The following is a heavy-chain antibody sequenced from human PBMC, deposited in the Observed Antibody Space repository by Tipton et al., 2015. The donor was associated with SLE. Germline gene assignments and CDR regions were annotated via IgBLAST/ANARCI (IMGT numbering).Heavy chain of an antibody. CDR3: ARNPAEAGTVDS. Sequence: TLSLTCTVSGDSISSGSYYWSWIRQPAGKGLEWIGRIYATGSTNYNPSLESRVTISVDTSKNQFPLKLTSVTAADTAVYYCARNPAEAGTVDSWGQGTLVTVSS. CDR1: GDSISSGSYY. CDR2: IYATGST. J-gene: IGHJ4*02. D-gene: IGHD6-13*01. V-gene: IGHV4-61*02.